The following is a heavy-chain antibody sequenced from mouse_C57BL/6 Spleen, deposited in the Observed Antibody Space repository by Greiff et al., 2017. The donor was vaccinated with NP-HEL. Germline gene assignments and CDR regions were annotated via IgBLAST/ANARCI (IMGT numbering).Heavy chain of an antibody. Sequence: EVMLVESGGGLVKPGGSLKLSCAASGFTFSSYAMSWVRQTPEKRLEWVATISDGGSYTYYPDNVKGRFTISRDNAKNNLYLQMSHLESEDTAMYYCARGTYYEDAMDYWGQGTSVTVSS. CDR1: GFTFSSYA. J-gene: IGHJ4*01. D-gene: IGHD2-10*01. CDR3: ARGTYYEDAMDY. V-gene: IGHV5-4*03. CDR2: ISDGGSYT.